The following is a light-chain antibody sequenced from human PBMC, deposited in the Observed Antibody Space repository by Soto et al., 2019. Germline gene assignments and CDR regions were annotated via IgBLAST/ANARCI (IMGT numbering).Light chain of an antibody. Sequence: DIQMTQSPSTLSASVGDGVTITCRASQRISTWLAWYQHKPGEAPKLLIYDASDLETGVPLRFSGRGSETEFTLTINGLQPDDFATYYCQQYNSFPRTFGQGTKVDTK. CDR3: QQYNSFPRT. CDR2: DAS. V-gene: IGKV1-5*01. J-gene: IGKJ1*01. CDR1: QRISTW.